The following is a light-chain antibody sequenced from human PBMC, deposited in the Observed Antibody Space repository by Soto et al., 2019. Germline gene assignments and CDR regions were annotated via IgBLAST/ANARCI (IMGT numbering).Light chain of an antibody. V-gene: IGKV1-8*01. CDR2: AAS. Sequence: AIRMTQSPSSLSASTGDRVTITCRASQGISSYLAWYQQKPGKAPKLLIYAASTLQSGVPSRFSGSGSGTDFTLTISCLKSEDFATYYCKQSYSYPRKFGQGTQVEIK. CDR3: KQSYSYPRK. J-gene: IGKJ1*01. CDR1: QGISSY.